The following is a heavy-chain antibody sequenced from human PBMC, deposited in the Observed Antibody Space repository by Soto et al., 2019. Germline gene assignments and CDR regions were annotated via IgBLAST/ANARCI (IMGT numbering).Heavy chain of an antibody. CDR2: ISYDGSNK. Sequence: LRLSCAASGFTFSSYAMHWVRQAPGKGLEWVAVISYDGSNKYYADSVKGRFTISRDNSKNTLYLQMNSLRAEDTAVYYCARDAIQLWLRYWFDPWGQGTLVTVSS. CDR3: ARDAIQLWLRYWFDP. V-gene: IGHV3-30-3*01. J-gene: IGHJ5*02. D-gene: IGHD5-18*01. CDR1: GFTFSSYA.